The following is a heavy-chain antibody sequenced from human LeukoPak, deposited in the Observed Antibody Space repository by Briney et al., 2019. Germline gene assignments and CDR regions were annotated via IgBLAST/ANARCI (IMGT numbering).Heavy chain of an antibody. Sequence: PGRSLRLSCAASGFTFSSYGMHWVRQAPGKGLEWVAVISYDGSNKYYADSVKGRFTISRDNSKNTLYLQMNSLRAEDTAVYYCARDLSPGLGGWSSGMDVWGQGTTVTVSS. D-gene: IGHD6-19*01. V-gene: IGHV3-30*03. CDR3: ARDLSPGLGGWSSGMDV. J-gene: IGHJ6*02. CDR2: ISYDGSNK. CDR1: GFTFSSYG.